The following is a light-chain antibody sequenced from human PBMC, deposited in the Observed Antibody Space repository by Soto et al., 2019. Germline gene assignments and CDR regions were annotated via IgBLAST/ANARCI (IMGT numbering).Light chain of an antibody. J-gene: IGKJ3*01. V-gene: IGKV3-20*01. Sequence: EIVLTQSPGTLSLSTGQRATLSCRASQSISSSSLAWYQQSPGQAPRLLIYGASSRATGVPDRFSGSGSGTDFTLTISRLEPEDFAVYYCQQFRDSRFTFGPGTKVDIK. CDR2: GAS. CDR1: QSISSSS. CDR3: QQFRDSRFT.